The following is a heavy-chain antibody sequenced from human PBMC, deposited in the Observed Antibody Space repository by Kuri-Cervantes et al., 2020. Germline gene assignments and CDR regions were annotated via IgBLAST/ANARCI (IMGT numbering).Heavy chain of an antibody. Sequence: GESLKISCAASGFTFSGSAMHWVRQASGKGLEWVGRIRSKANSYATTYAASVKGRFTISRDDSKNTAYLQMNSLRAEDTAVYYCAREAFYCDDYWGQGTLVTVSS. CDR1: GFTFSGSA. D-gene: IGHD2-21*02. CDR3: AREAFYCDDY. J-gene: IGHJ4*02. CDR2: IRSKANSYAT. V-gene: IGHV3-73*01.